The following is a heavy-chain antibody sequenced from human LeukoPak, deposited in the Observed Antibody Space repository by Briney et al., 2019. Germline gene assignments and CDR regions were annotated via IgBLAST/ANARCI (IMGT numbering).Heavy chain of an antibody. CDR3: ARDRGYNSFDY. J-gene: IGHJ4*02. D-gene: IGHD6-13*01. V-gene: IGHV3-7*01. CDR2: IKEDGSQR. Sequence: GGSLRLSCAASGFTFSRSWMGWVRQAPGKGLEWVANIKEDGSQRNYVDSVKGRFTISRDNAMNSVFLQMISLRAEDTAVYYCARDRGYNSFDYWGQGTLVTVSS. CDR1: GFTFSRSW.